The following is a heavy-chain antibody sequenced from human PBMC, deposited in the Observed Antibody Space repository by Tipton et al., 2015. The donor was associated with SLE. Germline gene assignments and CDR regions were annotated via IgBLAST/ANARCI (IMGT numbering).Heavy chain of an antibody. CDR2: IYYTMSA. J-gene: IGHJ4*02. V-gene: IGHV4-59*06. Sequence: TLSLTCTVSGGSISSHYWSWIRQPPGKGLEWIGYIYYTMSAYYNPSLKSRVIISLDTSKNHFSLKLSSVTAADTAVYYCARVPRTFYYDYSGHFDYWGPGTLVTVSS. D-gene: IGHD3-22*01. CDR1: GGSISSHY. CDR3: ARVPRTFYYDYSGHFDY.